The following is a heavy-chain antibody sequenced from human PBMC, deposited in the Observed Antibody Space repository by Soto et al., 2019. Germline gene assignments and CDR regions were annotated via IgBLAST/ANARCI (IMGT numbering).Heavy chain of an antibody. CDR2: IYPGDSDT. CDR3: VRGDRYFDY. V-gene: IGHV5-51*01. J-gene: IGHJ4*02. CDR1: GYSFTNYW. Sequence: PGESLKISCLASGYSFTNYWIGWVRQMPGKGLEWMGIIYPGDSDTRYSPSFQGLVTISADKSITTAYLQWSSLKASDTAMYYCVRGDRYFDYWGQGALVTAPQ.